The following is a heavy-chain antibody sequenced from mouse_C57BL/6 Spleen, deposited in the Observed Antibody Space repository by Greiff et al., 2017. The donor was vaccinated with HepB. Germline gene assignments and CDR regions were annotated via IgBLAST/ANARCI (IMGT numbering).Heavy chain of an antibody. Sequence: QVQLQQPGAELVRPGTSVKLSCKASGYTFTSYWMPWVKQRPGQGLEWIGVIDPSDSYTNYNQKFKGKATLTVDTSSSTAYMQLSSRTSEYSAVYYCSSGGDDPAWFAYWGQGTLVTVSA. CDR1: GYTFTSYW. CDR2: IDPSDSYT. J-gene: IGHJ3*01. V-gene: IGHV1-59*01. D-gene: IGHD2-3*01. CDR3: SSGGDDPAWFAY.